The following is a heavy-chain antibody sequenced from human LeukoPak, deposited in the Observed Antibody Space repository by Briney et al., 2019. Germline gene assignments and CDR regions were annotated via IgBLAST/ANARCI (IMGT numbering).Heavy chain of an antibody. D-gene: IGHD1-26*01. CDR2: INPLSGGT. CDR1: GYTFAGYY. Sequence: ASVKVSCKASGYTFAGYYIHWARQAPGQGLEWMGWINPLSGGTNYAQTFQGRVTMTRDTSTSTAYMELSRLRSDDTAVYYCASLSGSSEDNWFDPWGQGTLVTVSS. CDR3: ASLSGSSEDNWFDP. V-gene: IGHV1-2*02. J-gene: IGHJ5*02.